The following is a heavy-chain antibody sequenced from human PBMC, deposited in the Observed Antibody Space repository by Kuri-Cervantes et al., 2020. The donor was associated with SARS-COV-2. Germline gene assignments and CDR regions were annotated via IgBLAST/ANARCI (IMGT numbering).Heavy chain of an antibody. CDR2: IYHSGST. J-gene: IGHJ4*02. CDR3: AREGGVGATDY. D-gene: IGHD1-26*01. Sequence: SETLSLTCTVSGGSVSSGSYYWSWIRQPPGKGLEWIGSIYHSGSTYYNPSLKSRVTISVDTSKNQFSLKLSSVTAADTAVYYCAREGGVGATDYWGQGTLVTVSS. CDR1: GGSVSSGSYY. V-gene: IGHV4-39*07.